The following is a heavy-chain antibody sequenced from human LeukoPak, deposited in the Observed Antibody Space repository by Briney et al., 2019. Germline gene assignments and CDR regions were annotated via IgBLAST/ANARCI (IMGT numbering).Heavy chain of an antibody. CDR2: IYYSGST. J-gene: IGHJ4*02. V-gene: IGHV4-61*01. CDR3: ARRQRNYYDSSGYYRENGEFDY. Sequence: SETLSLTCTVSGGSVSSGSYYWSWIRQPPGKGLEWIGYIYYSGSTNYNPSLKSRVTISVDTSKNQFSLKLSSVTAADTAVYYCARRQRNYYDSSGYYRENGEFDYWGQGTLVTVSS. D-gene: IGHD3-22*01. CDR1: GGSVSSGSYY.